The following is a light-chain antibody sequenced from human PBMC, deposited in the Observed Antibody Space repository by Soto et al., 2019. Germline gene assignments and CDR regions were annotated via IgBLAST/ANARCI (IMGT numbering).Light chain of an antibody. CDR2: RSS. J-gene: IGKJ2*01. CDR1: PSVSNTY. Sequence: EVVLTQSPGTLSLSPGERATLACRASPSVSNTYFAWYQQKPCQAPRLLIFRSSDRATAIPDRFSGSGSVTDFTLTISRLEHEDYAVYYCQQYGSSYPYTFGQGTKLEIK. CDR3: QQYGSSYPYT. V-gene: IGKV3-20*01.